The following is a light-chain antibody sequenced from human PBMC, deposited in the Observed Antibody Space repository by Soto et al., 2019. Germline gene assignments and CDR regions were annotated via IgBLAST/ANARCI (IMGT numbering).Light chain of an antibody. J-gene: IGKJ4*01. CDR3: MQALQSPPT. V-gene: IGKV2-28*01. Sequence: DIVMTQSPLYLPVTPGEPASISCRSSQSLLHSSGPNCLDWYLQKPGQSPQLLIHLGSSRASGVPDRFSGSGSGTDFTLRISRVEAEDVGIYYCMQALQSPPTFGGGTRVEIK. CDR1: QSLLHSSGPNC. CDR2: LGS.